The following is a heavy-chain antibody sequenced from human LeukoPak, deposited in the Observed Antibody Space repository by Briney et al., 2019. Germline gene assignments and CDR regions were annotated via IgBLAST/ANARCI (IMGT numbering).Heavy chain of an antibody. D-gene: IGHD3-22*01. CDR1: GVYVTYYD. J-gene: IGHJ3*01. CDR3: AKVSFDSRGHNAFDH. V-gene: IGHV4-34*01. CDR2: ISRIGRT. Sequence: PSETLSLTCAVKGVYVTYYDWSWIRPPPGKGLDWIGEISRIGRTNYNASLGSRLTISVGTPKKEFFLRLTSVTVADTATYYCAKVSFDSRGHNAFDHWGQGTTVIVS.